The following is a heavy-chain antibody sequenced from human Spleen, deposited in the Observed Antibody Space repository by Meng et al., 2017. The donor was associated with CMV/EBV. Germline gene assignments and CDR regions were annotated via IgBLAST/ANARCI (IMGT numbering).Heavy chain of an antibody. Sequence: FAFSSHALQWVRQAAGKELTRVAVMSCDGSNKYYADSVKDRFAISRDNSKNTLYLQMNSLRAEDTAVYYCARDQVMRGCSYGNPYDYWGQGTLVTVSS. CDR2: MSCDGSNK. CDR1: FAFSSHA. J-gene: IGHJ4*02. CDR3: ARDQVMRGCSYGNPYDY. V-gene: IGHV3-30*09. D-gene: IGHD5-18*01.